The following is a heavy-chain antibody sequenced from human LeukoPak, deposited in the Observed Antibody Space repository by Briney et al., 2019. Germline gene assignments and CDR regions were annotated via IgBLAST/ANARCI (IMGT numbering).Heavy chain of an antibody. CDR1: GFTLSGYA. Sequence: GGSLRLSCAASGFTLSGYAMTWVRHAPGKRLEWGSGVGGSDGSTFYADSVKGRFTISRDNSKNTLYLQMNSLRVEDTAVYYCAKVGGGRIAAAGSHYWGQGTLVTVSS. J-gene: IGHJ4*02. V-gene: IGHV3-23*01. CDR3: AKVGGGRIAAAGSHY. D-gene: IGHD6-13*01. CDR2: VGGSDGST.